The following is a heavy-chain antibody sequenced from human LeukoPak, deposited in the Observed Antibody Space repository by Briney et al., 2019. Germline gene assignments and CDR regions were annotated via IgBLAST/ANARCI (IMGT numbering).Heavy chain of an antibody. CDR2: ISGSGGST. Sequence: GGSLRLSCAASGFTFSSYAMSWVRQAPGKGLEWVSAISGSGGSTYYADSVKGRFTISRDNSKSSLYLQMNSLRAEDTAVYYCAELGITMIGGVWGKGTTVTISS. CDR3: AELGITMIGGV. D-gene: IGHD3-10*02. V-gene: IGHV3-23*01. J-gene: IGHJ6*04. CDR1: GFTFSSYA.